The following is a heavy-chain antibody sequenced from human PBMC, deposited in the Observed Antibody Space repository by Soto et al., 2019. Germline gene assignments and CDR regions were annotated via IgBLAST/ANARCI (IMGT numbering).Heavy chain of an antibody. CDR2: IYPGDSDT. J-gene: IGHJ5*02. CDR1: GYSFTSYW. D-gene: IGHD2-2*01. Sequence: GESLKISCKGSGYSFTSYWIGWVRQMPGKGLEWMGIIYPGDSDTRYSPSFQGQVTISADKSISTAYLQWSSLKASDTAMYYCARGLKADKYCSSTSCYFDGSGFDPWGQGTLVTVSS. CDR3: ARGLKADKYCSSTSCYFDGSGFDP. V-gene: IGHV5-51*01.